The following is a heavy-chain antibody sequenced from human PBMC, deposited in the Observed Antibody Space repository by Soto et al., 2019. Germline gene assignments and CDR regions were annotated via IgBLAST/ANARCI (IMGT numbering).Heavy chain of an antibody. Sequence: QVQLVESGGGVVQPGRSLRLSCAASGFTFSSYAMHWVRQAPGKGLEWVAVISYDGSNKYYADSVKGRFTISRDNSKNTLYLQMNSLRAEDTAVYYCARDPADYYDSSGYYYPYWGQGTLVTVSS. CDR1: GFTFSSYA. D-gene: IGHD3-22*01. CDR2: ISYDGSNK. J-gene: IGHJ4*02. V-gene: IGHV3-30-3*01. CDR3: ARDPADYYDSSGYYYPY.